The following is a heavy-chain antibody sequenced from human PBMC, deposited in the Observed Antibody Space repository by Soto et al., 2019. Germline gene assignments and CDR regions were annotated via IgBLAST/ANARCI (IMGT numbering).Heavy chain of an antibody. CDR3: XXXXXXXXXSGPYYGMDV. J-gene: IGHJ6*02. CDR2: ISYDGSNK. CDR1: GFTFSSYA. D-gene: IGHD2-15*01. Sequence: QVQLVESGGGVVQPGRSLRLSCAASGFTFSSYAMHWVRQAPGKGLEWVAVISYDGSNKYYADSVKGRFTISRDNSKXXXXXXXXXXXXXXXXXXXXXXXXXXXXXSGPYYGMDVWGQGTTVTVSS. V-gene: IGHV3-30-3*01.